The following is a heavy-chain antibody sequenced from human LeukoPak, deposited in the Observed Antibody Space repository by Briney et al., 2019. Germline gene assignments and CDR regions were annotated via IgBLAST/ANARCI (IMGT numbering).Heavy chain of an antibody. J-gene: IGHJ3*02. V-gene: IGHV3-11*04. CDR1: GFTFGDYY. CDR2: ISSSGNSI. D-gene: IGHD3-9*01. Sequence: GGSLRLSCAASGFTFGDYYMSWIRQAPGKGLEWVSYISSSGNSISYADSVKGRFTISRDNAKNSLYLQMNSLRAEDTAVYYCARDERRRYFDWLSFRTHDAFDIWGQGTMVTVSS. CDR3: ARDERRRYFDWLSFRTHDAFDI.